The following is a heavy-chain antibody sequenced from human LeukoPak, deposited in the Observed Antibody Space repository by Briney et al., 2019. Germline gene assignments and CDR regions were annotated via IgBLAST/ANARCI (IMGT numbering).Heavy chain of an antibody. D-gene: IGHD5-12*01. CDR1: GLTFSSYA. Sequence: GGSLRLSCAASGLTFSSYAMTWVRQAPGKGLEWVSSISGSGGTTYYADSVKGRFTTSRENAKSSLYLQMNSLRAEDTAVYYCASYPSAYDRRRPNTDYWGQGTLVTVSS. CDR2: ISGSGGTT. J-gene: IGHJ4*02. CDR3: ASYPSAYDRRRPNTDY. V-gene: IGHV3-23*01.